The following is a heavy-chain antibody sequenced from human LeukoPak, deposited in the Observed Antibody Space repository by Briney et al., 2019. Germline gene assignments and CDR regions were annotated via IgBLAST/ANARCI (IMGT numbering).Heavy chain of an antibody. J-gene: IGHJ5*02. CDR3: AREYSNYET. D-gene: IGHD4-11*01. CDR1: GFTFRSHA. Sequence: PGGSLRLSCAASGFTFRSHAMSWVRQAPGKGLEWVAVISYDGSNKYYADSVKGRFTISRDNSKNTLYLQMNSLRAEDTAVYYCAREYSNYETWGQGTLVTVSS. CDR2: ISYDGSNK. V-gene: IGHV3-30*04.